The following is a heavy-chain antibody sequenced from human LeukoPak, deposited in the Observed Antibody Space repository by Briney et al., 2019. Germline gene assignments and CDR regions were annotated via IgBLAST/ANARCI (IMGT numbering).Heavy chain of an antibody. D-gene: IGHD5-24*01. V-gene: IGHV4-59*01. CDR3: ATRDGYNRRLGAFDI. CDR1: GGSISSYY. CDR2: IYYSGST. Sequence: SETLSLTCTVSGGSISSYYWSWIRQPPGKELEWIGYIYYSGSTNYNPSLKSRVTISVDTSKNQFSLKLSSVTAADTAVYYCATRDGYNRRLGAFDIWGQGTMVTVSS. J-gene: IGHJ3*02.